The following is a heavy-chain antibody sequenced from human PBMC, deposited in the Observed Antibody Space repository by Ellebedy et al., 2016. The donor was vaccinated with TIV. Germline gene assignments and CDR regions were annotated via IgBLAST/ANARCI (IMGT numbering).Heavy chain of an antibody. CDR3: AKGTQWLGRSCFDY. Sequence: PGGSLRLSCAASGFTSSGYAMSWVRQAPGKGLEWVSTITGSGSRTDYADSVKGRFTFSRDNSKNTLYLHMNSLRAEDTAVYHCAKGTQWLGRSCFDYWGQGTLVTVSS. CDR1: GFTSSGYA. J-gene: IGHJ4*02. V-gene: IGHV3-23*01. CDR2: ITGSGSRT. D-gene: IGHD6-19*01.